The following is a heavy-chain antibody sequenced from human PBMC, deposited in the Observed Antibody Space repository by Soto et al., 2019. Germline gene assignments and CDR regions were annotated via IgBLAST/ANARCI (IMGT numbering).Heavy chain of an antibody. V-gene: IGHV4-34*01. CDR3: ARVQDTLYSYFYMVA. CDR2: INHSGST. J-gene: IGHJ6*03. D-gene: IGHD1-1*01. Sequence: PSKTLSLTCAVYGGSFSGYYWSWIRQPPGEGLEWIGEINHSGSTNYNPSLKSRVTISVDTSKNQFSLKLSSVTAADTAVYYCARVQDTLYSYFYMVAWGNGLPVT. CDR1: GGSFSGYY.